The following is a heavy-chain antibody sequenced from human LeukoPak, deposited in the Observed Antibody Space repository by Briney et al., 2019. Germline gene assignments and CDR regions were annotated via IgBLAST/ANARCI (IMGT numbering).Heavy chain of an antibody. D-gene: IGHD6-19*01. J-gene: IGHJ6*03. CDR3: SGGSGWLMDV. CDR1: GLTFNGYW. CDR2: IKKDGSET. Sequence: PGGSLRLSCAASGLTFNGYWMNRVRQAPGKGLEWVANIKKDGSETKYVDSLRGRFTISRDNAKNSLYLQINGLTVEDTAVYYCSGGSGWLMDVWGKGTTVTVSS. V-gene: IGHV3-7*01.